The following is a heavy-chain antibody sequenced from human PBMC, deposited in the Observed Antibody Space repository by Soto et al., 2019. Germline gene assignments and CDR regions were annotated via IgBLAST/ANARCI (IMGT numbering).Heavy chain of an antibody. CDR2: ISHDGNKE. D-gene: IGHD3-3*01. CDR1: GFTFSNYG. Sequence: GGSLRLSCAASGFTFSNYGIHWVRQAPGKGLEWVAVISHDGNKEYYADSVKGRFTVSRDNSKKTVYLQMNSLRAEDTAMYYCARDRGITIFGVVSSYYYYYMDVWGKGTTVTVSS. V-gene: IGHV3-30*03. CDR3: ARDRGITIFGVVSSYYYYYMDV. J-gene: IGHJ6*03.